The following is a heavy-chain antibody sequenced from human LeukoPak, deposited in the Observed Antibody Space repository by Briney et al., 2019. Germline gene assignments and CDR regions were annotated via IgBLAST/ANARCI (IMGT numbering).Heavy chain of an antibody. Sequence: GGSLRLSCAASGFTFSSYAMHWVRQAPGEGLEWVAVISYDGSNKYYADSVKGRFTISRDNSKNTLYLQMNSLRAEDTAVYYCARGGGVYCSSTSCYTDWFDPWGQGTLVTVSS. CDR3: ARGGGVYCSSTSCYTDWFDP. CDR1: GFTFSSYA. J-gene: IGHJ5*02. CDR2: ISYDGSNK. V-gene: IGHV3-30-3*01. D-gene: IGHD2-2*02.